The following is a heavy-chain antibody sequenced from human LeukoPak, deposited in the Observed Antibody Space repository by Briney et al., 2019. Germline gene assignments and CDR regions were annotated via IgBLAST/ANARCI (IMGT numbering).Heavy chain of an antibody. CDR3: AKGTWFGDYPVPFDS. V-gene: IGHV3-23*01. D-gene: IGHD3-10*01. CDR2: ISGSGDST. Sequence: PGGSLSLSCAASGFTFSSYAMGWVRQAPGKGLEWVSAISGSGDSTYYADSVKGRFTISRDNSKNTLFLQMNSLRAEDAAVYYCAKGTWFGDYPVPFDSWGQGTLVAVSS. CDR1: GFTFSSYA. J-gene: IGHJ4*02.